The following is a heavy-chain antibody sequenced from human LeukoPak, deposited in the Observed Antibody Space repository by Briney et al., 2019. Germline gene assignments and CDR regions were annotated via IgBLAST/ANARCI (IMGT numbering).Heavy chain of an antibody. J-gene: IGHJ4*02. Sequence: SETLSLTCAVSGGSISSSNWWSWVRQPPGKGLEWIGEIYHSGSTNYNPSLKSRVTISVDKSKNQFSLKLSSVTAADTAVYYCARQGYDSSGYYQYIDYWGQGTLVTVSS. D-gene: IGHD3-22*01. CDR1: GGSISSSNW. CDR2: IYHSGST. CDR3: ARQGYDSSGYYQYIDY. V-gene: IGHV4-4*02.